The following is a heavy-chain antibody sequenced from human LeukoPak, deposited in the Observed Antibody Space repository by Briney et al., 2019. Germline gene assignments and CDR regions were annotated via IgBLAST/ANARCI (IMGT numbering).Heavy chain of an antibody. CDR1: GGSISSSSYY. CDR2: IYTSGST. V-gene: IGHV4-39*07. D-gene: IGHD4-17*01. CDR3: ARGIGDYDPLDY. Sequence: PSETLSLTCTVSGGSISSSSYYWGWIRQPPGKGLEWIGRIYTSGSTNYNPSLKSRVTMSVDTSKNQFSLKLSSVTAADTAVYYCARGIGDYDPLDYWGQGTLDTVSS. J-gene: IGHJ4*02.